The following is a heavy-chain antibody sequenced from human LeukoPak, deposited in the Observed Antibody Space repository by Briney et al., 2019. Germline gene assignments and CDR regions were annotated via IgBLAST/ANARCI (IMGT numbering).Heavy chain of an antibody. CDR2: IYYSGST. V-gene: IGHV4-39*07. D-gene: IGHD5-12*01. CDR3: ARDPGSGYHDDWRDY. J-gene: IGHJ4*02. CDR1: GGSISSSSYY. Sequence: SETLSLTCTVSGGSISSSSYYWGWIRQPPGKGLEWIGSIYYSGSTYYNPSLKSRVTISVDTSKNQFSLKLSSVTAADTAVYYCARDPGSGYHDDWRDYWGQGTLVTVSS.